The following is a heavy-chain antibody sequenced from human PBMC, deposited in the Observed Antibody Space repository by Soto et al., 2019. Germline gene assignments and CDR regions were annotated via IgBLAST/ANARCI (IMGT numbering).Heavy chain of an antibody. Sequence: GGSLRLSCAASGFTFSSYSMNWVRQAPGKGLEWVSYISSSSSTIYYADSVKGRFTISRDNAKNSLYLQMNSPRAEDTAVYYCAREGKRPLYGDYSPQKRQVTSLGYWGQGTLVTVSS. CDR3: AREGKRPLYGDYSPQKRQVTSLGY. D-gene: IGHD4-17*01. J-gene: IGHJ4*02. V-gene: IGHV3-48*01. CDR2: ISSSSSTI. CDR1: GFTFSSYS.